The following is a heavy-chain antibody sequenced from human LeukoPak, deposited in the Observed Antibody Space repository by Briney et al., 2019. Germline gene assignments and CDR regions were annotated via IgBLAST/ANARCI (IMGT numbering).Heavy chain of an antibody. CDR1: GGTFSSYA. J-gene: IGHJ5*02. CDR3: ARVTYYYDSSGYTNWFDP. CDR2: IIPIFGTA. D-gene: IGHD3-22*01. Sequence: ASVTASCTASGGTFSSYAISWVRQAPGQGLEWMGGIIPIFGTANYAQKFQGRVTITADESTSTAYMELSSLRSGDTAVYYCARVTYYYDSSGYTNWFDPWGQGTLVTVSS. V-gene: IGHV1-69*13.